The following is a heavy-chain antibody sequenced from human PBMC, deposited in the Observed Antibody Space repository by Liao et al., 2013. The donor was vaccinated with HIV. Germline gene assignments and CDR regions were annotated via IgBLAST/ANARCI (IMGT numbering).Heavy chain of an antibody. D-gene: IGHD2-15*01. Sequence: QVQLQESGPGLVKPSQTLSLSCTVSGGSISSDLYSWTWIRQPAGKGLEWIGYIYYSGSTYYNPSLKSRVTISVDTSKNQFSLKLSSVTAADTAVYYCAREGGLLVRGIDYWGQGTLVTVSS. J-gene: IGHJ4*02. CDR2: IYYSGST. CDR3: AREGGLLVRGIDY. V-gene: IGHV4-30-4*01. CDR1: GGSISSDLYS.